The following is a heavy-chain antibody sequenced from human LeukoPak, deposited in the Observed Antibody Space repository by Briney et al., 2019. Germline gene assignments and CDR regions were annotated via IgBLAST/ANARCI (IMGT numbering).Heavy chain of an antibody. CDR1: GFTFSSYG. Sequence: GGSLRLSCAASGFTFSSYGMHWVRQAPGKGLEWVAVIWYDGSNKYYADSVKGRFTISRDNSKNTLYLQMNSLRAEDTAVYYCAKDLLWLLPPEGMDVWGQGTTVTVSS. CDR2: IWYDGSNK. J-gene: IGHJ6*02. CDR3: AKDLLWLLPPEGMDV. D-gene: IGHD3-10*01. V-gene: IGHV3-30*02.